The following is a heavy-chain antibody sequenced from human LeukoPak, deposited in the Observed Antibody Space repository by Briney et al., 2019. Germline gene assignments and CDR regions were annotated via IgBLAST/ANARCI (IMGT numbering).Heavy chain of an antibody. CDR3: AKLGVTTNKIDY. D-gene: IGHD5-12*01. CDR1: GFIVSSDY. CDR2: IYSGGST. J-gene: IGHJ4*02. V-gene: IGHV3-53*05. Sequence: GGSLRLSCAASGFIVSSDYMSWVRQAPGKGLEWVSVIYSGGSTYYADSVKGRFTISRDNSKNTLYLQMNSLRAEDTAVYYCAKLGVTTNKIDYWGQGTLVTVSS.